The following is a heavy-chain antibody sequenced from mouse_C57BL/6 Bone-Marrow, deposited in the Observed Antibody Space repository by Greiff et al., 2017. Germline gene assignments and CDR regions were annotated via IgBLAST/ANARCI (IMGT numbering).Heavy chain of an antibody. CDR2: IDPENGDT. Sequence: VQLQQSGAELVRPGASVKLSCTASGFNITDDYMHWVKQRPEQGLEWIGWIDPENGDTEYASKFQGKATITADTSSNTAYLQLSSLTSEDTAVYYCTTLGTTVVAPFDYWGQGTTLTVSS. CDR1: GFNITDDY. V-gene: IGHV14-4*01. D-gene: IGHD1-1*01. CDR3: TTLGTTVVAPFDY. J-gene: IGHJ2*01.